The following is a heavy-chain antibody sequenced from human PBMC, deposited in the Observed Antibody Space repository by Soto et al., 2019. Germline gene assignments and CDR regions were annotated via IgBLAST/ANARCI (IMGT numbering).Heavy chain of an antibody. CDR3: ARVEETTWYYDCMDV. Sequence: QVQLQESGPGLVKPSGTLSLTCAVSGGSISSSNWWSWVRQPPGKGLEWIGEIYHSGSTNYNPSLKIRVTISVDKSKNQFSLKLSSVTAADTAVYYCARVEETTWYYDCMDVWGQGTTVTVSS. CDR1: GGSISSSNW. D-gene: IGHD3-22*01. J-gene: IGHJ6*02. CDR2: IYHSGST. V-gene: IGHV4-4*02.